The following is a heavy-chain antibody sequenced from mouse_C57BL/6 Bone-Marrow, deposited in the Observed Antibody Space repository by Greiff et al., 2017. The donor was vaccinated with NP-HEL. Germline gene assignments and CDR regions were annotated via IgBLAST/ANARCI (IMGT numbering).Heavy chain of an antibody. J-gene: IGHJ3*01. CDR3: ARPNWDGLAWFVY. CDR2: IYPRDGST. D-gene: IGHD4-1*02. Sequence: QVQLQQSGPELVKPGASVKLSCKASGYTFTSYDINWVKQRPGQGLEWIGWIYPRDGSTKYNEKFKGEATLTVDTSSSTAYMELHSLTSEDSAVYFCARPNWDGLAWFVYWGQGTLVTVSA. V-gene: IGHV1-85*01. CDR1: GYTFTSYD.